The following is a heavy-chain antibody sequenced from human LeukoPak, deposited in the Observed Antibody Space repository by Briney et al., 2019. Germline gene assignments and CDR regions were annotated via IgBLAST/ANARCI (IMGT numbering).Heavy chain of an antibody. CDR3: ASRIILNYGDRYFDY. D-gene: IGHD4-17*01. CDR2: INHSGST. Sequence: SETLSLTCAVYGGSFSGYYWSWIRQPPGKGLEWIGEINHSGSTNYNPSLKSRVTISVDTSKNQFSLKLSSVTAADTAVYYCASRIILNYGDRYFDYWGQGTLVTVSS. V-gene: IGHV4-34*01. J-gene: IGHJ4*02. CDR1: GGSFSGYY.